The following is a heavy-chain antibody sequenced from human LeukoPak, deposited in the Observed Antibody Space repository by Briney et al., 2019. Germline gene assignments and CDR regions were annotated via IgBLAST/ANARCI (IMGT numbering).Heavy chain of an antibody. V-gene: IGHV3-23*01. CDR2: ISGSGTNT. D-gene: IGHD3-10*01. J-gene: IGHJ5*02. CDR1: GFTFSSYA. CDR3: AKRRHYYGSGDYYRDP. Sequence: GGSLSLSCAASGFTFSSYAMSWVRQAPGKGLEWDSSISGSGTNTYYADSVKGRFTISRDNSRNLLFLQMSSLRVEDTAVYYCAKRRHYYGSGDYYRDPWGQGTLVTVSS.